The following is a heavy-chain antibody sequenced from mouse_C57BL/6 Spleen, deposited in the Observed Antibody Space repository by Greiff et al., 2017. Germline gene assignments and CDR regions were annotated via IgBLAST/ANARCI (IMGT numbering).Heavy chain of an antibody. J-gene: IGHJ4*01. D-gene: IGHD1-1*01. CDR1: GYAFSSSW. CDR3: ATHYGSSYDAMDY. CDR2: IYPGDGDT. V-gene: IGHV1-82*01. Sequence: VKLVESGPELVKPGASVKISCKASGYAFSSSWMNWVKQRPGKGLEWIGRIYPGDGDTNYNGKFKGKATLTADKSSSTAYMQLSSLTSEDSAVYFCATHYGSSYDAMDYWGQGTSVTVSS.